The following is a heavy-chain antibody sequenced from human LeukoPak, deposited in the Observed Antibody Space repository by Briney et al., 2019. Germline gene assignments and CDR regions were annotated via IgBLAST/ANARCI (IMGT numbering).Heavy chain of an antibody. Sequence: TSETLSLTCTVSGGSISSYYWSWIRQPAGKGLEWIGLIYTSGSTNYNPSLKSRVTMSVDTSKNQFSLKLSSVTAADTAVYYCARESCSSTSCSNWFDPWGQGTLVTVSS. CDR2: IYTSGST. J-gene: IGHJ5*02. CDR1: GGSISSYY. D-gene: IGHD2-2*01. V-gene: IGHV4-4*07. CDR3: ARESCSSTSCSNWFDP.